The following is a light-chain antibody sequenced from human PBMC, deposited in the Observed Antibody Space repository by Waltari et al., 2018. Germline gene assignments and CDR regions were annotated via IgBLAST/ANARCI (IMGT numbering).Light chain of an antibody. CDR2: KDS. J-gene: IGLJ2*01. V-gene: IGLV3-27*01. Sequence: SSELTQPSSVSVSPGQTARLTCPGDVMANRYTRWFQQKPGQAPVLVIYKDSERPSGIPERFSGSSSGTTVTLTISGAQVEDEADYYCYSVDDNKRVFGGGTKLTVL. CDR1: VMANRY. CDR3: YSVDDNKRV.